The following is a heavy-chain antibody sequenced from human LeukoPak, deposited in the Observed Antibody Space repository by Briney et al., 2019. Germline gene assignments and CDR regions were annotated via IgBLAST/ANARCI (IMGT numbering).Heavy chain of an antibody. Sequence: ASVKVSCKVSGYTLTELSMHWVRQAPGKGLEWMGGFDPEDGETIYAQKFQGRVTMTEDTSTDTAYMELSSLRSEDTAVYYCATGERTHYYDSPPVFDYWGQATLVTVSS. CDR2: FDPEDGET. CDR3: ATGERTHYYDSPPVFDY. J-gene: IGHJ4*02. V-gene: IGHV1-24*01. CDR1: GYTLTELS. D-gene: IGHD3-22*01.